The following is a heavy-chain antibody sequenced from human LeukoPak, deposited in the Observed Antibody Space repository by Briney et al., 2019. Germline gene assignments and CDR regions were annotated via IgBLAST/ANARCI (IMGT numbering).Heavy chain of an antibody. V-gene: IGHV1-2*02. D-gene: IGHD2-15*01. Sequence: GASVKVSCKASGYIFTGYYMHWVRQAPGQGLEWMGWINPNSGDTNYAQKFQGRVTMTRDTSISTAYMELSRLRSDDTAVYYCARDWEYCSGGSCFIGNWFDPWGQGTLVTVSS. CDR3: ARDWEYCSGGSCFIGNWFDP. CDR1: GYIFTGYY. CDR2: INPNSGDT. J-gene: IGHJ5*02.